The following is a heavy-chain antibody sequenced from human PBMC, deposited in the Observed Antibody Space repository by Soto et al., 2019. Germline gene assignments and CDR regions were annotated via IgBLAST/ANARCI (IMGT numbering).Heavy chain of an antibody. CDR1: GYTFTGYY. J-gene: IGHJ4*02. Sequence: ASVKVSCKASGYTFTGYYIHWVRQAPGQGLEWMGWINPNTGGTNYAQKFQGRVTMTRDTSISTAYMELSRLRSDDTAVYYCARDHGSGSYYKSYFDYWGQGTLVTVSS. CDR2: INPNTGGT. CDR3: ARDHGSGSYYKSYFDY. D-gene: IGHD3-10*01. V-gene: IGHV1-2*02.